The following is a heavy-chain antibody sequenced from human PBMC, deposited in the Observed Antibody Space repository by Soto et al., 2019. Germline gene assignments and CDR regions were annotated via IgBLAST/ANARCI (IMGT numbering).Heavy chain of an antibody. CDR2: IYHSGSP. J-gene: IGHJ1*01. Sequence: QVQLQESGPGLVKPSGTLSLTCAVSGGSISSSNWWSGVRQPPGKGLEWIGEIYHSGSPNYNPSLKSRVTISVDKSKNQFSLKLSSVTAADTAVYYCANNNYDYQNAEYFQHWGQGTLVTVSS. CDR1: GGSISSSNW. CDR3: ANNNYDYQNAEYFQH. V-gene: IGHV4-4*02. D-gene: IGHD3-3*01.